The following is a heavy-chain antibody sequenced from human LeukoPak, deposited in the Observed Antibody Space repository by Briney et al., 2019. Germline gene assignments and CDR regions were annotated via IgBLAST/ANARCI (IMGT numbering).Heavy chain of an antibody. D-gene: IGHD3-16*01. CDR1: GVTFSNYD. J-gene: IGHJ4*02. V-gene: IGHV3-48*03. Sequence: PGGSLRLTCAASGVTFSNYDMIWVRQAPGKGLEWVSYISTSGGSTNYADSVKGRFTISRDNAKNSLYLQMNSLRAEDTALYYCARRTYVDYWGQGTPVTVSS. CDR3: ARRTYVDY. CDR2: ISTSGGST.